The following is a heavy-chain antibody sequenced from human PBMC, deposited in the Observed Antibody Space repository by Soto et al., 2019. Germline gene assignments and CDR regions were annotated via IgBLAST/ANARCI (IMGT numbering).Heavy chain of an antibody. CDR3: ARQGGPRASTAGIGFDI. Sequence: EVQLVQSGAEVKKPGESLKISCKGSGYSFTSYWIGWVRQMPGKGLEWMGIIYPADSDTRYSPSFQGQVTISDDTSINSAYLRWSSLKASDTAMYYCARQGGPRASTAGIGFDIWGQGTMVTVSS. D-gene: IGHD1-26*01. CDR2: IYPADSDT. J-gene: IGHJ3*02. V-gene: IGHV5-51*01. CDR1: GYSFTSYW.